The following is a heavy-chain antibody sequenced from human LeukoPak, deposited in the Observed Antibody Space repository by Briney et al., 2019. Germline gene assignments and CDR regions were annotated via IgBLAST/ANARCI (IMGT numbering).Heavy chain of an antibody. V-gene: IGHV3-23*01. CDR1: GFTFRSYA. D-gene: IGHD3-22*01. CDR2: NSGSGTST. CDR3: EGTYYYDSSDDY. Sequence: GGSLRLSCAASGFTFRSYAMSWVRQAPGKGLEWVLANSGSGTSTYYADSVKGRFTISRDNSKNTLYLQMNSLRAEDTAVYYCEGTYYYDSSDDYWGQGTLVTVSS. J-gene: IGHJ4*02.